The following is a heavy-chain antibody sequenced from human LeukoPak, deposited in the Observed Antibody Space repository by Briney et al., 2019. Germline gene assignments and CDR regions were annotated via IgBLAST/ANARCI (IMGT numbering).Heavy chain of an antibody. D-gene: IGHD3-10*01. V-gene: IGHV3-43*02. CDR2: ISGDGGST. J-gene: IGHJ4*02. CDR3: AKAWFGERSGGGFDY. CDR1: GFTFDDYD. Sequence: GGSLRLSCAASGFTFDDYDIHWVRQAPGKGLEWVSLISGDGGSTYYADPVKGRFTISRDNSKNSLYLQMNSLRTEDTALYYCAKAWFGERSGGGFDYWGQGTLVTVSS.